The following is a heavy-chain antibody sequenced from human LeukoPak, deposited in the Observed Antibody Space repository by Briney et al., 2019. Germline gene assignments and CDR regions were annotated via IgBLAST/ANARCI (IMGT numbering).Heavy chain of an antibody. Sequence: PSETLSLTCTVSGGSISSSSYYWGWIRQPPGKGLEWIGSIYYSGSTYYNPSLKSRVTISVDTSKNQFSLKLSSVTAADTAVYYCASPVVVPAAARDAFDIWGQGTMVTVSS. CDR1: GGSISSSSYY. CDR2: IYYSGST. CDR3: ASPVVVPAAARDAFDI. J-gene: IGHJ3*02. D-gene: IGHD2-2*01. V-gene: IGHV4-39*07.